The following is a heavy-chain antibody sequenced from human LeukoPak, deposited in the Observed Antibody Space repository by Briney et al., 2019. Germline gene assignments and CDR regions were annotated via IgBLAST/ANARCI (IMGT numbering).Heavy chain of an antibody. V-gene: IGHV3-23*01. J-gene: IGHJ4*02. CDR1: GFTFSNYA. CDR2: ISGSGGGT. CDR3: ARGQYYYGSGIKYYCDY. D-gene: IGHD3-10*01. Sequence: GGSLRLSCAASGFTFSNYAMGWVRQAPGKGLEWVSLISGSGGGTYFADSVKGRFTISRDNSKNTLYLQMDGLRAEDTAVYYCARGQYYYGSGIKYYCDYWGQGTLVTVSS.